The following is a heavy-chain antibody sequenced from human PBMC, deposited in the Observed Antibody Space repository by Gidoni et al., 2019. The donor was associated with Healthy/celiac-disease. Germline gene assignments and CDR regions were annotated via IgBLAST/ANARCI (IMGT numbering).Heavy chain of an antibody. Sequence: QLQLQESCPGLVKPSETLSLTCTVSGCSISSSSYYWGWIRQPPGKGLEWIGSIYYSGSTYYNPSLKSRVTISVDTSKNQFSLKLSSVTAAETAVYYCARGVVVALSYYFDYWGQGTLVTVSS. D-gene: IGHD2-15*01. J-gene: IGHJ4*02. CDR2: IYYSGST. CDR3: ARGVVVALSYYFDY. V-gene: IGHV4-39*01. CDR1: GCSISSSSYY.